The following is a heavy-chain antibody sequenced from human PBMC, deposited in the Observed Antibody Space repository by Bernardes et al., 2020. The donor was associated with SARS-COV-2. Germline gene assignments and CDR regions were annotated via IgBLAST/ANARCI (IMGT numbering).Heavy chain of an antibody. CDR3: AKDPYYDFWSGYYFDY. Sequence: GGSLRLSYAASGFTFSSYAMTWVRQAPGKGLEWVSAFSGSGGSTYYADSVKGRFTISRDNSKNTLYLQMNSLRAEDTAVYYCAKDPYYDFWSGYYFDYWGQGTLVTVSS. D-gene: IGHD3-3*01. CDR1: GFTFSSYA. CDR2: FSGSGGST. J-gene: IGHJ4*02. V-gene: IGHV3-23*01.